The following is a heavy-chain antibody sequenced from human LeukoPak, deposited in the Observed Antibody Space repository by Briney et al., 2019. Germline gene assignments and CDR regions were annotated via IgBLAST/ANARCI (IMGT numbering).Heavy chain of an antibody. CDR1: GFPFNSYN. Sequence: PGGALGLPCGASGFPFNSYNMNWVRQAPGKGLGGGSTLSSSSSYIYYADSVKGRFTISRDNAKNSLYLQMNSLRAEDTAVYYCARDGGTTVVTFDYWGQGTLVTVSS. J-gene: IGHJ4*02. CDR2: LSSSSSYI. V-gene: IGHV3-21*01. D-gene: IGHD4-23*01. CDR3: ARDGGTTVVTFDY.